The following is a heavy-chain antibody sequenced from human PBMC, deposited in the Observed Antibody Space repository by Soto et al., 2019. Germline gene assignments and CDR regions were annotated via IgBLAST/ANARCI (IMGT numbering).Heavy chain of an antibody. CDR2: ISYDGSNK. CDR1: GFTFSSYG. D-gene: IGHD3-10*01. V-gene: IGHV3-30*18. CDR3: AKGSY. Sequence: QVQLVESGRGVVQPGRSLRLSCAASGFTFSSYGMHWVRQAPGKGLEWVAVISYDGSNKYYADSVKGRFTISRDNSKNTLYLQMNSLRAEDTAVYYCAKGSYWGQGTLVTVSS. J-gene: IGHJ4*02.